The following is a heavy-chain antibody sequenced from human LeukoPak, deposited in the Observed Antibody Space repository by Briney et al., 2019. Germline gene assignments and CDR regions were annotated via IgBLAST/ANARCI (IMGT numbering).Heavy chain of an antibody. CDR1: GYTFTSYG. CDR2: SSAYNGNT. CDR3: ARVNTGPLRFLEWFETLGAFDI. V-gene: IGHV1-18*01. Sequence: ASVKVSCKASGYTFTSYGISWGRQAPGQGLEWMGWSSAYNGNTNYAQKLQGRVTMTTDTSTSTAYMELRSLRSDDTAVYYCARVNTGPLRFLEWFETLGAFDIWGQGTMVTVSS. J-gene: IGHJ3*02. D-gene: IGHD3-3*01.